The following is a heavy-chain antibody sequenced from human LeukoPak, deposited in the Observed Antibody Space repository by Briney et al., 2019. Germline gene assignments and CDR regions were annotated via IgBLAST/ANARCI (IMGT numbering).Heavy chain of an antibody. CDR2: ISYDGSNK. CDR1: GFTFSSYG. Sequence: GSLRLSCAASGFTFSSYGMHWVRQAPGKGLEWVAVISYDGSNKYYADSVKGRFTISRDNSKNTLYLQMNSLRVEDTAVYYCAKGAYYDLWGQGTLVTVSS. D-gene: IGHD3-22*01. CDR3: AKGAYYDL. J-gene: IGHJ4*02. V-gene: IGHV3-30*18.